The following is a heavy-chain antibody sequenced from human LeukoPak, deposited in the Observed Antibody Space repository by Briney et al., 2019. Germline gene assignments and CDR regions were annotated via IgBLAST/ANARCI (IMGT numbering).Heavy chain of an antibody. CDR3: ARGGGDYYMDV. J-gene: IGHJ6*03. Sequence: SETLSLTCAVYGGSFTDYDWSWIRQPPGKGLEWIGEINPSGSTNCNPSLNSRVTISVDTAKNQFSLKLSSVTAADTAVYYSARGGGDYYMDVWDKGSTVTVSS. CDR2: INPSGST. D-gene: IGHD4-17*01. CDR1: GGSFTDYD. V-gene: IGHV4-34*01.